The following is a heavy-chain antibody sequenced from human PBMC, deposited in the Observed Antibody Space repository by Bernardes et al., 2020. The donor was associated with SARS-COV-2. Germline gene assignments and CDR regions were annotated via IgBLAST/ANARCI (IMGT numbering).Heavy chain of an antibody. J-gene: IGHJ6*02. D-gene: IGHD3-10*01. V-gene: IGHV3-33*01. Sequence: GGSLRLSCAASGFTFSSYGMHWVRQAPGKGLEWVAVIWYDGSNKYYADSVKGRFTISRDNSENTLYLQMNSLRAEDTAVYYCARDYVLLYGMDVWGQGTTVTVSS. CDR1: GFTFSSYG. CDR2: IWYDGSNK. CDR3: ARDYVLLYGMDV.